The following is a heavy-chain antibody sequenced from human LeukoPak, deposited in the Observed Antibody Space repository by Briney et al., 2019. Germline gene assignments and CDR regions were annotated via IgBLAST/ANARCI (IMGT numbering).Heavy chain of an antibody. V-gene: IGHV4-59*08. CDR2: IYYSGST. J-gene: IGHJ4*02. CDR3: ARRGGGRVGSGSYWYFDY. CDR1: DGSISSYY. Sequence: PSETLSLTCTVSDGSISSYYWSWIRQPPGKGLEWIGYIYYSGSTNYNPSLKSRVTISVDTSKNQFSLKLSSVTAADTAVYYCARRGGGRVGSGSYWYFDYWGQGTLVTVSS. D-gene: IGHD3-10*01.